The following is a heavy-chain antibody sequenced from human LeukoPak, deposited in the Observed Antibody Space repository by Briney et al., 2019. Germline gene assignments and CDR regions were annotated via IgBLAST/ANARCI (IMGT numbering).Heavy chain of an antibody. CDR1: GFTFSSYA. Sequence: GGSLRLSCSASGFTFSSYAMHWVRQAPGKGLEYVSAISGNGGITYYADSVKGRFTISRDNSKNTLYLQMSSLRPEDTAVYYCARDFYGSGSHRYFDLWGRGTLVTVSS. J-gene: IGHJ2*01. CDR3: ARDFYGSGSHRYFDL. D-gene: IGHD3-10*01. CDR2: ISGNGGIT. V-gene: IGHV3-64D*06.